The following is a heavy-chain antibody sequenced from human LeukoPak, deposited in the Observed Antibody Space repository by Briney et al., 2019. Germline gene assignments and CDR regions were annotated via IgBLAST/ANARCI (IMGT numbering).Heavy chain of an antibody. CDR1: GGSISSYY. J-gene: IGHJ5*02. V-gene: IGHV4-59*01. Sequence: SETLSLTCAVSGGSISSYYWSWIRRPPGKGLEWIGYIYYSGSTNYNPSLKSRVTISVDTSKNQFSLKLSSVTAADTAVYYCAREVDWFDPWGQGTLVTVSS. D-gene: IGHD1-26*01. CDR2: IYYSGST. CDR3: AREVDWFDP.